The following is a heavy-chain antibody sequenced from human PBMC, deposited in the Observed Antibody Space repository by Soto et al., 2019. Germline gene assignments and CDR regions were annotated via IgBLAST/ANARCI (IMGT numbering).Heavy chain of an antibody. J-gene: IGHJ6*02. CDR1: GGTFSSYA. D-gene: IGHD3-22*01. CDR2: IIPIFGTA. V-gene: IGHV1-69*13. Sequence: ASVKVSCKASGGTFSSYAISGVRQAPGQGLEWMGGIIPIFGTANYAQKFQGRVTITADESTSTAYMELSSPRSEDTAVYYCARDKRSMIVVVHAQYYYYGMDVWGQGTTVTVSS. CDR3: ARDKRSMIVVVHAQYYYYGMDV.